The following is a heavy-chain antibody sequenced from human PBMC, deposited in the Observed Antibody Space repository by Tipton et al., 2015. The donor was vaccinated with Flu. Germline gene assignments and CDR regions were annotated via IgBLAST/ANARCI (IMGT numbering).Heavy chain of an antibody. CDR3: ATLAITALYDFDY. CDR2: ILGNGNT. CDR1: GASLSGGGYY. V-gene: IGHV4-31*03. J-gene: IGHJ4*02. Sequence: LRLSCTVSGASLSGGGYYWSWIRQYPGKGLEWIGHILGNGNTFYKPSLKNRFTLSLDTSKTQFSLNVTSFTAADTAVYYCATLAITALYDFDYLCQGTLVTVSS. D-gene: IGHD1-20*01.